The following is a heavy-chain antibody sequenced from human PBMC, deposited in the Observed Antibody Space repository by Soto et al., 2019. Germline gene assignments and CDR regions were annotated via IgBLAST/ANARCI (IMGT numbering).Heavy chain of an antibody. CDR1: GFIFSNYV. V-gene: IGHV3-23*04. Sequence: EVQLVASGGGLVQPGGSLRLSCAASGFIFSNYVMSWVRQAPGKGLEWVSSISDSGGTSYYADSVKGRFTISRDNSKNTLYLQMNRLRAEDTDIYYCAKRPRALLTFDYLGQGTLVTVSS. J-gene: IGHJ4*02. CDR3: AKRPRALLTFDY. CDR2: ISDSGGTS. D-gene: IGHD1-26*01.